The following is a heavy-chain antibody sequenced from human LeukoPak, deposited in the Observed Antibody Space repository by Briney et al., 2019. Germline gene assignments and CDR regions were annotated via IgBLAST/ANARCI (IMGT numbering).Heavy chain of an antibody. Sequence: GESLMISCRASGYMFTTYCIGWVRQMPGKGLEWMGLVDPSDSDIRYSPSFQGQVTISADKSMSTAYLQWSSLKASDTAMYYCARHGRSGYKDYYFDYWGQGTLVTVSS. CDR3: ARHGRSGYKDYYFDY. CDR2: VDPSDSDI. J-gene: IGHJ4*02. V-gene: IGHV5-51*01. CDR1: GYMFTTYC. D-gene: IGHD5-12*01.